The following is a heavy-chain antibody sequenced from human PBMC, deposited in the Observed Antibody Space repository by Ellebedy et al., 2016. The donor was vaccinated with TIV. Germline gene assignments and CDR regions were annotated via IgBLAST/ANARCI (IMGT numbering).Heavy chain of an antibody. Sequence: PGGSLRLSCAASGFSFSTYAMIWVRQAPGKGLEWVSSASDGGHGTDYAASVEGRFTISRDHSQSTIYLQMDSLRADDTDVYYCAKVRVWYGDAVNSWGPGTRVTVSS. CDR1: GFSFSTYA. CDR3: AKVRVWYGDAVNS. D-gene: IGHD3-10*01. CDR2: ASDGGHGT. J-gene: IGHJ4*02. V-gene: IGHV3-23*01.